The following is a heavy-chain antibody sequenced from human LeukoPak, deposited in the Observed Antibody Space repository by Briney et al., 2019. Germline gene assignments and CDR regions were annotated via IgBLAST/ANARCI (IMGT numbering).Heavy chain of an antibody. J-gene: IGHJ4*02. CDR3: AREPFADYDSSGYLPSPFDY. CDR2: INPSGGST. CDR1: GYTLTTYY. Sequence: ASVKVSCKSSGYTLTTYYMHWVRQAPGQGLEWMGIINPSGGSTSYAQKFQGRVTVTRDMSTSTAYMELSSLRSEDTAVYYCAREPFADYDSSGYLPSPFDYWGRGTLVTVSS. D-gene: IGHD3-22*01. V-gene: IGHV1-46*01.